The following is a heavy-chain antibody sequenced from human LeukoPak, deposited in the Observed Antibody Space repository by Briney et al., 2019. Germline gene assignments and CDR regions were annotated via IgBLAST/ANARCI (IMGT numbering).Heavy chain of an antibody. J-gene: IGHJ3*02. D-gene: IGHD2-2*01. CDR3: ARDRGYCSSTSCYYYAFDI. CDR1: GGSISSYY. Sequence: SETLSLTCTVSGGSISSYYWSWIRQPPGKGLEWIGYIYYSGSTNYNPSLKSRVTISVDTSKNQFSLRLSSVTAADTAVYYCARDRGYCSSTSCYYYAFDIWGQGTMVTVSS. CDR2: IYYSGST. V-gene: IGHV4-4*08.